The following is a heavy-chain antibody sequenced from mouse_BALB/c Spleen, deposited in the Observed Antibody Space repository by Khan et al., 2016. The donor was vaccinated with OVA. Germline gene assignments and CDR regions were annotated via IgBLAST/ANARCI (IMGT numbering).Heavy chain of an antibody. CDR1: GFSLKNYG. CDR3: GKLYYYRYLYFDY. CDR2: ICGDGST. D-gene: IGHD2-14*01. V-gene: IGHV2-3*01. Sequence: QVQLKESGPGLAAPSQSLSITCTVSGFSLKNYGVSWVRQPPGKGLEWLGVICGDGSTNYHSALISRLSISKDNSKSQVFLKLNSLQIDDTATYYCGKLYYYRYLYFDYWGQGTTLTVSS. J-gene: IGHJ2*01.